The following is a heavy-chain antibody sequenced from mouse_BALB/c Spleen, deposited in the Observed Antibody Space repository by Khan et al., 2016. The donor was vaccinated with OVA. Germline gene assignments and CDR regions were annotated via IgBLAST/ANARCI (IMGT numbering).Heavy chain of an antibody. Sequence: VQLQQSGAGFVRSGASVKLSCTTSGFNIKDYYMHWVKQRPKRGLEWIGWIDPENGDTEYAPKFQGKATMTAAPSSNTAYLNPSSLTSYDTAVYSCNAAKLSLWFASWGQGTLVTVSA. CDR1: GFNIKDYY. J-gene: IGHJ3*01. CDR2: IDPENGDT. CDR3: NAAKLSLWFAS. V-gene: IGHV14-4*02.